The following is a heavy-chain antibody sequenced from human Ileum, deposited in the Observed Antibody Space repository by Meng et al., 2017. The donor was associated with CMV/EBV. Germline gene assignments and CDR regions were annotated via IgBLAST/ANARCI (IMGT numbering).Heavy chain of an antibody. CDR3: ARGRYSYGYFDY. V-gene: IGHV4-34*01. J-gene: IGHJ4*02. CDR2: INHSGST. Sequence: GSLRLSCAVYGGSLSGYYWSWIRQPPGKGLEWIGEINHSGSTNYNPSLKSRVTISVDTSKNQFSLKLSSVTAADTAVYYCARGRYSYGYFDYWVQGTLVTVSS. D-gene: IGHD5-18*01. CDR1: GGSLSGYY.